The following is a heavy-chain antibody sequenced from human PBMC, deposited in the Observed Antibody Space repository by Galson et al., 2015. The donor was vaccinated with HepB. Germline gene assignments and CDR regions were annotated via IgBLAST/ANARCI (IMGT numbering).Heavy chain of an antibody. CDR1: GYTFTGYY. CDR3: AREDIVVVPAAPYGMDV. J-gene: IGHJ6*02. CDR2: INPNSGGT. Sequence: SVKVSCKASGYTFTGYYMHWVRQAPGQGLEWMGWINPNSGGTNYAQKFQGWVTMTRDTSISTAYMELSRLRSDDTAVYYCAREDIVVVPAAPYGMDVWGQGTTVTVSS. V-gene: IGHV1-2*04. D-gene: IGHD2-2*01.